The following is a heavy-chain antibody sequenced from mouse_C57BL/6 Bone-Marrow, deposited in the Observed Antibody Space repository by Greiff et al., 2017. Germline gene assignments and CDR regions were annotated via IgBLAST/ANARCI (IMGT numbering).Heavy chain of an antibody. D-gene: IGHD2-12*01. CDR1: GYAFTNYL. CDR2: INPGSGGT. V-gene: IGHV1-54*01. CDR3: ARNDDGYAMEY. Sequence: QVQLQQSGAELVRPGTSVKVSCKASGYAFTNYLIEWVKQRPGQGLEWIGLINPGSGGTNYNEKFKGKATLTADKSSSTAYMQLSSLPSEDSAVYFCARNDDGYAMEYWGQGATVSVST. J-gene: IGHJ4*01.